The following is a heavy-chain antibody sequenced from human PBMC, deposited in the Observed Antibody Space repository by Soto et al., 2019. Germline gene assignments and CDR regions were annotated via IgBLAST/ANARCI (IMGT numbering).Heavy chain of an antibody. CDR3: ARGEGLTGVSLDAFDI. CDR2: IYYSGST. Sequence: QVQLQESGPGLVKPSQTLSLTCTVSGGSISSGDYYWSWIRQPPGKGLEWIGYIYYSGSTYYNPSLKSRVTLSVDTSKNQFSLKLSSVTAADTAVYYCARGEGLTGVSLDAFDIWGQGTMVTVSS. V-gene: IGHV4-30-4*01. CDR1: GGSISSGDYY. J-gene: IGHJ3*02. D-gene: IGHD7-27*01.